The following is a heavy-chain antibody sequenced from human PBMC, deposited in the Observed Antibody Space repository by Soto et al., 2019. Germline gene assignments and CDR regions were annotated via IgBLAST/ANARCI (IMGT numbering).Heavy chain of an antibody. J-gene: IGHJ6*02. D-gene: IGHD5-12*01. CDR2: INHSGST. V-gene: IGHV4-34*01. CDR1: GLSFSGYY. CDR3: ARQKSSLYGGYPAPYYYYGMDV. Sequence: PSEPLSQTYDDYGLSFSGYYWLWIRQPPGTGLVWIGEINHSGSTNYNPSLKSRVTISVDTSKNQFSLKLSSVTAADTAVYYCARQKSSLYGGYPAPYYYYGMDVWGQGTTSIVS.